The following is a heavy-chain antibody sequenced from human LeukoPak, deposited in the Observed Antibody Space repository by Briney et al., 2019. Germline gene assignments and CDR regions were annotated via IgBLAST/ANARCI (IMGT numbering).Heavy chain of an antibody. Sequence: ASVKVSCKASGYTFTIYYMHWVRQAPGQGLEWMGWINPNSGATSYAQRFQGRVTMTRDTSISTAYMELSGLTSDDTAVYYCARNPPYCTSTSCYSDYWGQGTLVTVSS. D-gene: IGHD2-2*02. V-gene: IGHV1-2*02. J-gene: IGHJ4*02. CDR2: INPNSGAT. CDR3: ARNPPYCTSTSCYSDY. CDR1: GYTFTIYY.